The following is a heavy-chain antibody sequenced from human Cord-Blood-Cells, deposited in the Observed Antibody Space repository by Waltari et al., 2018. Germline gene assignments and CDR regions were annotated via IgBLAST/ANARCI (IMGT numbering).Heavy chain of an antibody. J-gene: IGHJ5*02. V-gene: IGHV1-69*01. CDR1: GGTFSSYA. Sequence: VQLVQSGAVVKKPGSSVKVSCKASGGTFSSYAISWVRKAPGQGLEWMGGIIPIFGTANYAQKFQGRVTITADESTNTAYMELSSLRSEDTAVYYCAREPWATTVTTLGFDPWGQGTLVTVSS. CDR2: IIPIFGTA. CDR3: AREPWATTVTTLGFDP. D-gene: IGHD4-17*01.